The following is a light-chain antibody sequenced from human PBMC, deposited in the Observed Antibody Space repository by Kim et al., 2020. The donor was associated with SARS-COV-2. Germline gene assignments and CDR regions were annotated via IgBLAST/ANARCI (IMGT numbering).Light chain of an antibody. Sequence: DIQMTQSPSTLSASVGDRVTITCRASQSISSWLAWYQQKPGKAPKLLIYKASSLESGVPSRFSGSGSGTEFTLTISSLQPDDFATYYCQQYNSYPYTYGQGTKLEI. CDR2: KAS. CDR3: QQYNSYPYT. J-gene: IGKJ2*01. V-gene: IGKV1-5*03. CDR1: QSISSW.